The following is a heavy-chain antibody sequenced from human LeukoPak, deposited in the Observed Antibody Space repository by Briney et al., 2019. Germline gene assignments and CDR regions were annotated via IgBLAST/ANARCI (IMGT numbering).Heavy chain of an antibody. D-gene: IGHD2-2*01. Sequence: GGSLRLSCAASGFTFSSYSMNWVRQAPGKGLEWVSSISSSSSYIYYADSVKGRFTISRDNAKNSLYLQMNSLRAEDTAVYYCAREEGYCSSTSCSDYMDVWGKGTTVTVSS. J-gene: IGHJ6*03. V-gene: IGHV3-21*01. CDR2: ISSSSSYI. CDR1: GFTFSSYS. CDR3: AREEGYCSSTSCSDYMDV.